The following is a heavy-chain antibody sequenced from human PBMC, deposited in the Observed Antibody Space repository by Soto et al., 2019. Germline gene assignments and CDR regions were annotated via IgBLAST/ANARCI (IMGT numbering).Heavy chain of an antibody. CDR3: ARECCINGVCRWGYYYYYYGMDV. CDR2: IIPIFGTA. Sequence: ASVKVSCKASGGTFSSYAISWVRQAPGQGLEWMGGIIPIFGTANYAQKFQGRVTITADKSTSTAYMELSSLRSEDTAVYYCARECCINGVCRWGYYYYYYGMDVWGQGTTVTVSS. D-gene: IGHD2-8*01. J-gene: IGHJ6*02. V-gene: IGHV1-69*06. CDR1: GGTFSSYA.